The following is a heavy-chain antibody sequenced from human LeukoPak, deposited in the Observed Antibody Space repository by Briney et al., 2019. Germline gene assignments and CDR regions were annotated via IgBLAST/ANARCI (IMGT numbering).Heavy chain of an antibody. D-gene: IGHD3-3*02. J-gene: IGHJ4*02. Sequence: ASVKVSCKASGYRFTSFGISWVRQAPGQGLEWMGWISPYNLNKESAQKFQGRLTMTIDTSTTTAYMELSSLRSDDTAVYYCATDPRTSFHXWNGYSGFDYWGQGALVTVSS. CDR3: ATDPRTSFHXWNGYSGFDY. CDR1: GYRFTSFG. V-gene: IGHV1-18*01. CDR2: ISPYNLNK.